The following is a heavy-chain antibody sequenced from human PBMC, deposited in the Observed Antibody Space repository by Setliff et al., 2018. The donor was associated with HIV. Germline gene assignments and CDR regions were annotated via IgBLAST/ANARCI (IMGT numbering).Heavy chain of an antibody. J-gene: IGHJ4*02. CDR3: ARDSGYSFGFNYFDY. V-gene: IGHV4-61*10. Sequence: SETLSLTCTVSGGSINSDGYYWSWIRQPAGKGVEWIGRIYYSGSTNYNPSLKSRVTISLDMSKNQFSLRLSSVTAADTAVYYCARDSGYSFGFNYFDYWGQGTLVTVSS. CDR2: IYYSGST. D-gene: IGHD5-18*01. CDR1: GGSINSDGYY.